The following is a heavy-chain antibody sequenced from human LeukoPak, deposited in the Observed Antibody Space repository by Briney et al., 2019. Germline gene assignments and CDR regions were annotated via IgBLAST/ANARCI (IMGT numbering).Heavy chain of an antibody. D-gene: IGHD6-6*01. CDR3: ARMVSSSHFDY. Sequence: SETLSLTCTVSGGSISSYYWSWIRQPPGKGLEWIGYIYYSGRTNYNPSLKSRVTISVDTSKNQFSLKLSSVTAADTAVYYYARMVSSSHFDYWGQGTLVTVSS. CDR1: GGSISSYY. J-gene: IGHJ4*02. CDR2: IYYSGRT. V-gene: IGHV4-59*01.